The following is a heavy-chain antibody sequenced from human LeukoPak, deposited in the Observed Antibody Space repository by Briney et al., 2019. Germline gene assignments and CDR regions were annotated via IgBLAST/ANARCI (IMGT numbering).Heavy chain of an antibody. D-gene: IGHD1-26*01. CDR1: GFTFSSYW. CDR3: AATYSGNWEFDY. CDR2: IKQDGSEK. V-gene: IGHV3-7*03. J-gene: IGHJ4*02. Sequence: GGSPRLSCAASGFTFSSYWMSWFRQAPGKGLEWVANIKQDGSEKYYVDSVKGRFTISRDNAKNSLYLQMNSLRAEDTALYYCAATYSGNWEFDYWGQGTLVTVSS.